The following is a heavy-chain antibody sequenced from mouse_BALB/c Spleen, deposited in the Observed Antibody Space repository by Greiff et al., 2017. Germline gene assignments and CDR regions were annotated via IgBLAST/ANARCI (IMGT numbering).Heavy chain of an antibody. J-gene: IGHJ2*01. V-gene: IGHV2-9*02. CDR1: GFSLTSYG. Sequence: VKLVESGPGLVAPSQSLSITCTVSGFSLTSYGVHWVRQPPGKGLEWLGVIWAGGSTNYNSALMSRLSISKDNSKSQVFLKMNSLQTDDTAMYYCARVGGTTNYFDYWGQGTTLTVSS. D-gene: IGHD2-14*01. CDR3: ARVGGTTNYFDY. CDR2: IWAGGST.